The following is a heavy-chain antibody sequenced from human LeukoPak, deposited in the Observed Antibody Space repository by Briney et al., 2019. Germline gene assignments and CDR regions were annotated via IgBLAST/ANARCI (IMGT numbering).Heavy chain of an antibody. CDR1: GGSTSSGGYS. Sequence: SQTLSLTCAVSGGSTSSGGYSWSWIRQPPGKGLEWIGYIYHSGSTYYNPSLKSRVTISVDRSKNQFSLKLSSVTAADTAVYYCARGDYYDSSGYYYVPYYFDYWGQGTLVTVSS. D-gene: IGHD3-22*01. J-gene: IGHJ4*02. CDR2: IYHSGST. V-gene: IGHV4-30-2*01. CDR3: ARGDYYDSSGYYYVPYYFDY.